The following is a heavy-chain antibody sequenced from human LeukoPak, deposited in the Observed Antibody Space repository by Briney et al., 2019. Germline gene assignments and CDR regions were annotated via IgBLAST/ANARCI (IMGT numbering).Heavy chain of an antibody. CDR2: ISSSSSTI. D-gene: IGHD1-7*01. J-gene: IGHJ4*02. V-gene: IGHV3-48*02. CDR1: GFTFSSYS. CDR3: ARGENYHFFDY. Sequence: GSPTVSCAASGFTFSSYSLNWVRQAPGKGLEWVSYISSSSSTIFYAESVKGRFTISRDNAKNSLYLQINSLRDEDTALYYCARGENYHFFDYWGQGTLASVSS.